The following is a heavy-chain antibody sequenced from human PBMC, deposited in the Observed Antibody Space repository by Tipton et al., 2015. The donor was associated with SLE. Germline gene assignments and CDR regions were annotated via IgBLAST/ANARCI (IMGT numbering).Heavy chain of an antibody. J-gene: IGHJ4*02. V-gene: IGHV4-59*08. D-gene: IGHD3-22*01. CDR3: ARHYDSLTPFDY. Sequence: TLSLTCTVSGGPISSYYWSWIRQPPGKGLEWIGYIYYSGSTNYNPSLKSRVTISVDTSKNQFSLKLSSVTAADTAVYYCARHYDSLTPFDYWGQGTLVTVSS. CDR2: IYYSGST. CDR1: GGPISSYY.